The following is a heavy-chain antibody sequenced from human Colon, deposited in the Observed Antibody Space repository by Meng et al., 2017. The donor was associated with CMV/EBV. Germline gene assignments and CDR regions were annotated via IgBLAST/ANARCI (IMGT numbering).Heavy chain of an antibody. J-gene: IGHJ4*02. CDR3: TRRLPYNGYDW. CDR1: GFIFSTYE. Sequence: GESLKISCAASGFIFSTYEFNWVRQAPGKGLEWVSYISFSGDVIQYGESVKGRFTMSRDNAKNSLYLEMNSLRAEDTAIYYCTRRLPYNGYDWWGQGTLVTVSS. CDR2: ISFSGDVI. D-gene: IGHD5-12*01. V-gene: IGHV3-48*03.